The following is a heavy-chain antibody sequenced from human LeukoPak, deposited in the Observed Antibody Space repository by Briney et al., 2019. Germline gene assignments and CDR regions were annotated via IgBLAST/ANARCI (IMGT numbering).Heavy chain of an antibody. J-gene: IGHJ4*02. D-gene: IGHD1-26*01. Sequence: SQTLSLTCTVSGGSISSGSYYWSWIRQPAGKGLEWIGRIYTSGSTNYNPSLKSRVTISVDTSKNQFSLKLSSVTAADTAVYYCARDRRWELLDYWGQGTLVTVSS. V-gene: IGHV4-61*02. CDR1: GGSISSGSYY. CDR3: ARDRRWELLDY. CDR2: IYTSGST.